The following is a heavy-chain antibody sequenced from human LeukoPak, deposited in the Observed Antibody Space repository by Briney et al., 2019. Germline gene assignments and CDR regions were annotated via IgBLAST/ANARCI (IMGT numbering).Heavy chain of an antibody. Sequence: GGSLRLSCAASGFTFSSYSMSWVRQAPGKGLEWVSSISSSSSYIYYADSVKGRFTISRDNAKNSLYLQMNSLRAEDTAVYYCASSRDGYNYYYYYYGMDVWGQGTTVTVSS. D-gene: IGHD5-24*01. V-gene: IGHV3-21*01. CDR1: GFTFSSYS. J-gene: IGHJ6*02. CDR3: ASSRDGYNYYYYYYGMDV. CDR2: ISSSSSYI.